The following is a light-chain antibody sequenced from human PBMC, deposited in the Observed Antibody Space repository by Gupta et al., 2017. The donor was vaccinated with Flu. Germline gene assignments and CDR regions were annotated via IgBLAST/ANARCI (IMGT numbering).Light chain of an antibody. Sequence: DIQMTQSPSSLSASIGDRVTITCRASQNIVAWLAWYQQKPGKAPQLLIHTASTLESGVPSRFSGSGFGTEFTLTISSLQPDDFGTYYCQQDNSYSGTFGQGTKVQI. J-gene: IGKJ1*01. CDR3: QQDNSYSGT. CDR2: TAS. CDR1: QNIVAW. V-gene: IGKV1-5*03.